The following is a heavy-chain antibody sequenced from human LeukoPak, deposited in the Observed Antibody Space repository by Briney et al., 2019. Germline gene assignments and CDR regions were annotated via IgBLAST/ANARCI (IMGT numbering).Heavy chain of an antibody. CDR2: INPNSGGT. CDR3: ARDIVYYDSSGYNAFDI. CDR1: GYTFTGYY. D-gene: IGHD3-22*01. J-gene: IGHJ3*02. V-gene: IGHV1-2*02. Sequence: GASVKVSCKASGYTFTGYYMHWVRQAPGQGLEWMGWINPNSGGTNYAQKFQGRVTMTRDTSISTAYMELSRLRSDDTAVYYCARDIVYYDSSGYNAFDIWGQGTMVTVSS.